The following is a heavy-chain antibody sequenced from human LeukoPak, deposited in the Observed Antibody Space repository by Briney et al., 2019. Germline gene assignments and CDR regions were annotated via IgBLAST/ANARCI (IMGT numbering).Heavy chain of an antibody. CDR1: GFTFSSYW. D-gene: IGHD6-13*01. J-gene: IGHJ6*02. CDR2: IHSDGSTT. Sequence: GGSLRLSCAASGFTFSSYWMHWVRQAPGKGLVWVSRIHSDGSTTTYADSVKGRFTISRDNAKNTLYLQMNSLRDEDTAVYYCARDQQQLAPYYYYGMDVWGQGTTVTVSS. V-gene: IGHV3-74*01. CDR3: ARDQQQLAPYYYYGMDV.